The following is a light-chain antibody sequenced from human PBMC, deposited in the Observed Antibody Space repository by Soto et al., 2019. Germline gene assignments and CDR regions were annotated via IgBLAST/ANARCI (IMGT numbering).Light chain of an antibody. J-gene: IGKJ1*01. Sequence: EIVMTQSPATLSVSRGEGATLSCRASQSVSSYLAWYQQKPGQAPRLLIYGASSRATGIPDRFSGSGSGTDFTLTISRLEPEDFAVYYCHQYVSSWTFGQGTKVDIK. V-gene: IGKV3-20*01. CDR2: GAS. CDR3: HQYVSSWT. CDR1: QSVSSY.